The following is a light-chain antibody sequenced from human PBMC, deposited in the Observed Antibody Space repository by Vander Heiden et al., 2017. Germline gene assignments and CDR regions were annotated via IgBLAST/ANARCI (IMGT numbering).Light chain of an antibody. CDR3: CSYAGNYTYV. J-gene: IGLJ1*01. Sequence: QSALTQPRTVSGSPGQSVTISCTRTSSNVGRYDFVSWYQQHPGKAHKVIIYDGTRRPSGVPHRFSGSKSGNTASLTISGLQAEDEADYCCCSYAGNYTYVFGPGTTVTVL. CDR2: DGT. V-gene: IGLV2-11*01. CDR1: SSNVGRYDF.